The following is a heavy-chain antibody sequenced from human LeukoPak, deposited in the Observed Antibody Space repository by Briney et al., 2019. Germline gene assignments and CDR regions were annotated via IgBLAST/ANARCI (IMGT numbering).Heavy chain of an antibody. D-gene: IGHD1-26*01. J-gene: IGHJ4*02. CDR1: GFTFSSYS. CDR2: ISSSSSYI. CDR3: AREPAESGSYPHYYFDY. V-gene: IGHV3-21*01. Sequence: PGGSLRLSCAASGFTFSSYSMNWVRQAPGKGLEWVSSISSSSSYIYYADSVKGRFIISRDNAKNSLYLQMNSLRAEDTAVYYCAREPAESGSYPHYYFDYWGQGTLVTVSS.